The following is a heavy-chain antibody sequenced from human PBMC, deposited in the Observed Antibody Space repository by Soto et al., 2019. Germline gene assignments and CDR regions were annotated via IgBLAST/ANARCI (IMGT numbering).Heavy chain of an antibody. CDR1: GFTFSSYW. J-gene: IGHJ4*02. V-gene: IGHV3-7*01. Sequence: GGSLRLSCAASGFTFSSYWMSWVRQAPGKGLEWVANIKQDGSEKYYVDSVKGRFTISRDNAKNSLYLQMNSLRAEDTAVYYCARDLPAATHALYYFDYWGQGTLVTVSS. CDR2: IKQDGSEK. D-gene: IGHD2-2*01. CDR3: ARDLPAATHALYYFDY.